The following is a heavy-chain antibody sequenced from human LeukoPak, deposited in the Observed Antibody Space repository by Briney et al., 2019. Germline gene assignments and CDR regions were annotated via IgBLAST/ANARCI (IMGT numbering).Heavy chain of an antibody. CDR3: ARTSRSSESYFIY. CDR2: ISADNGNT. J-gene: IGHJ4*02. Sequence: ASVKVSCKASGYTFTSYGFSWMRQAPGQGLEWMGWISADNGNTDYAQKVQGRVTMTTETSTSTAYMELRSLTSDDTALYYCARTSRSSESYFIYWGQGTLVTVSS. D-gene: IGHD3-10*01. V-gene: IGHV1-18*01. CDR1: GYTFTSYG.